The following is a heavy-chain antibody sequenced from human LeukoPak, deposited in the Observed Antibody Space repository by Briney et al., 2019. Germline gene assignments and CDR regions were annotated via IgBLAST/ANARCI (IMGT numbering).Heavy chain of an antibody. J-gene: IGHJ3*02. D-gene: IGHD3-10*01. CDR2: ISYDGSNK. V-gene: IGHV3-30*18. CDR3: AKDYYGSERPFDI. Sequence: GRSLRLSCAASGFTFSSYGMHWVRQAPGKGLEWAAVISYDGSNKYYADSVKGRFTISRDNSKNTLYLQMNSLRAEDTAVYYCAKDYYGSERPFDIWGQGTMVTVSS. CDR1: GFTFSSYG.